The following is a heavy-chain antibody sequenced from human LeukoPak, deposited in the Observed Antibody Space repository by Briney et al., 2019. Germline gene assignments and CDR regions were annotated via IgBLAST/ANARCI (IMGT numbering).Heavy chain of an antibody. CDR2: IYTSGST. J-gene: IGHJ3*02. CDR1: GGSISSYY. Sequence: SETLSLTCTVSGGSISSYYWSWIRQPAGKGLEWIGRIYTSGSTNYNPSLKSRVTMSVDTSKNQFSLKLSSVTAADTAVYYCARDLHDSSGEHHAFDIWGQGTMVTVPS. V-gene: IGHV4-4*07. CDR3: ARDLHDSSGEHHAFDI. D-gene: IGHD3-22*01.